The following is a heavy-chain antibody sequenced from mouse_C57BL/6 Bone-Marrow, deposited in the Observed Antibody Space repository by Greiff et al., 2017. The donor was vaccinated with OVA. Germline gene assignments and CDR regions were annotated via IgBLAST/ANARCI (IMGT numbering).Heavy chain of an antibody. Sequence: DVQLQESGAELVRPGASVKLSCTASGFNIKDDYMHWVKERPEQGLEWIGWIDPENGDTEYASKFQGNATITADTSSKTVYLHLSSLTSEDTAVYYCTTYRYWGQGTTLTVSS. J-gene: IGHJ2*01. V-gene: IGHV14-4*01. CDR2: IDPENGDT. CDR1: GFNIKDDY. CDR3: TTYRY.